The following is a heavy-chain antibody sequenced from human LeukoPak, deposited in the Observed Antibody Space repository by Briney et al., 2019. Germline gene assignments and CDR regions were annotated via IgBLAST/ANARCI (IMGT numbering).Heavy chain of an antibody. V-gene: IGHV3-48*01. CDR1: GFTFSSHS. D-gene: IGHD6-19*01. J-gene: IGHJ4*02. CDR2: ISSSSTTI. Sequence: GGSLRLSCAASGFTFSSHSMIWVRQALGKGLEWVSYISSSSTTIYYADSVKGRFTISRDNAKNSLYLQMNSLRAEDTAVYYCARGNSGGDYWGQGTLVTVSS. CDR3: ARGNSGGDY.